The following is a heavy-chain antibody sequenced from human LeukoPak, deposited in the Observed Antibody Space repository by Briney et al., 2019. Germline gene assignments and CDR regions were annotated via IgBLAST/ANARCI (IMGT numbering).Heavy chain of an antibody. Sequence: GGSLRLSCAASGFTFSSYWMHWVRQAPGKGLLWVSRINTDGSSTYYADSVKGRFTISRDNAKNTLYLQMNRLRAEDTAVYYCARSRPYYYGSGNYFNDWGQGTLVTVSS. V-gene: IGHV3-74*01. J-gene: IGHJ4*02. CDR3: ARSRPYYYGSGNYFND. CDR1: GFTFSSYW. D-gene: IGHD3-10*01. CDR2: INTDGSST.